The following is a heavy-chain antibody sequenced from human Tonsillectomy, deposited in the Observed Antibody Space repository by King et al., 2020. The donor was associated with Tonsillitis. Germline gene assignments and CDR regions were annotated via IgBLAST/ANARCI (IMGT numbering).Heavy chain of an antibody. V-gene: IGHV4-34*01. CDR1: GGSFSGYY. J-gene: IGHJ5*02. Sequence: VQLQQWGAGLLKPSETLSLTCAVYGGSFSGYYWSWIRQPPGKGLEWIGEINHSGSTNYNPFLKSRVTISVDTSKNQFSVKLSSVTAADTAVYYCARATVTWSYNWFDPWGHGTLVTVSS. CDR3: ARATVTWSYNWFDP. CDR2: INHSGST. D-gene: IGHD4-11*01.